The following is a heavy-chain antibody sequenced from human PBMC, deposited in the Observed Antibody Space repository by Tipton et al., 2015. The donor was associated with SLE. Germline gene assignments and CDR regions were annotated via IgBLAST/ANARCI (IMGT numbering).Heavy chain of an antibody. CDR2: INHSGST. D-gene: IGHD6-13*01. J-gene: IGHJ3*02. CDR1: GGSFSGYY. CDR3: ARDISSWFDAFDI. V-gene: IGHV4-34*01. Sequence: LRLSCAVYGGSFSGYYWSWIRQPPGKGLEWIGEINHSGSTNYNPSLKSRVTISVDTSKNQFSLKLSSVTAADTAVYYCARDISSWFDAFDIWGQGTMVTVSS.